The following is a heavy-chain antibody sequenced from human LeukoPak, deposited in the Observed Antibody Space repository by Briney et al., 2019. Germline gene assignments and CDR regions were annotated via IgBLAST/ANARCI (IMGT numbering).Heavy chain of an antibody. CDR1: GGSFSGYY. Sequence: SETLSLTCAVYGGSFSGYYWSWIRQPSGKGLEWIGEINHSGSTNYNPSLKSRVTISVDTSKNQFSLKLSSVTAADTAVYYCARGVLDDILTGYEIGFDYWGQGTLVTVSS. V-gene: IGHV4-34*01. CDR3: ARGVLDDILTGYEIGFDY. J-gene: IGHJ4*02. CDR2: INHSGST. D-gene: IGHD3-9*01.